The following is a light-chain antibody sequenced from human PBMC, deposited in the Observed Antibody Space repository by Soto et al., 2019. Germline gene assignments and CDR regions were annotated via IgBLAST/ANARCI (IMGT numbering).Light chain of an antibody. V-gene: IGLV2-14*03. Sequence: QLVLTQPASVSGSPGQSITISCTGTSSDVGGYNFVSWYQQHPGKAPKLMIYDVSYRPSGVSDRFSGSKSGNTASLTISGLQAEDEADYYCSSYDSSSTSYVFGTGTKLTVL. CDR2: DVS. J-gene: IGLJ1*01. CDR3: SSYDSSSTSYV. CDR1: SSDVGGYNF.